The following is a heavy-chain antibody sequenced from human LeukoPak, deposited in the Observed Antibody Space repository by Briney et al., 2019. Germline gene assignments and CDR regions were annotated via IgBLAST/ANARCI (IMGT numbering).Heavy chain of an antibody. V-gene: IGHV3-21*01. J-gene: IGHJ4*02. D-gene: IGHD5-18*01. Sequence: GGSLRLSCVASGFIFSSYRMNLVRQAPGKGLEWFSSVSSSSSYIYYADSVKGRFTISRDNAKNSLYLQMNSLRAEDTAVYYCARLYSYGNLFDYWGQGTVVTVSS. CDR1: GFIFSSYR. CDR3: ARLYSYGNLFDY. CDR2: VSSSSSYI.